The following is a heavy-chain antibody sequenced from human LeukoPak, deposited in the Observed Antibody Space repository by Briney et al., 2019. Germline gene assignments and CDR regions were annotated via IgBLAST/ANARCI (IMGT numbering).Heavy chain of an antibody. CDR3: VRRAAVRGMDF. V-gene: IGHV3-23*01. D-gene: IGHD1-14*01. CDR2: ISGSGDST. CDR1: GFIFDTHT. Sequence: GGSLRLSCTASGFIFDTHTLTWVRQAPGKGLEWVASISGSGDSTNYGDSVKGRFTISRDNFKRTVHLELSNLRADDTAMYYCVRRAAVRGMDFWGLGTTVIVSS. J-gene: IGHJ6*02.